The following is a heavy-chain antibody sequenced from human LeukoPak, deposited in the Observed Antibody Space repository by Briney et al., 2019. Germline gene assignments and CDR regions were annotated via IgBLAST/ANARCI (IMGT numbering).Heavy chain of an antibody. J-gene: IGHJ6*03. V-gene: IGHV1-8*01. CDR1: GYTFTNYD. D-gene: IGHD2-15*01. Sequence: ASVKVSCKASGYTFTNYDINWMRQTTGQGLEWMGWMNPNSGNTGYAQKFQGRVTMTRNTSISTAYVELSSLRSEDTAVYYCARRSGYYNYMDVWGKGTTVTVSS. CDR3: ARRSGYYNYMDV. CDR2: MNPNSGNT.